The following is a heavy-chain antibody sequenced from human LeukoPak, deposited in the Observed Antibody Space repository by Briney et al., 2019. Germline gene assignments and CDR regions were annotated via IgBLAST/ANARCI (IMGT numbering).Heavy chain of an antibody. D-gene: IGHD6-13*01. J-gene: IGHJ6*02. V-gene: IGHV3-33*08. Sequence: GGSLRLSCAASGFTFSSYAMSWVRQAPGKGLEWVAVIWYDGSNKYYADSVKGRFTISRDNSKNTLYLQMNSLRAEDTAVYYCVRENGGAAAGHEASYSYYAFDVWGQGTTVTVSS. CDR1: GFTFSSYA. CDR3: VRENGGAAAGHEASYSYYAFDV. CDR2: IWYDGSNK.